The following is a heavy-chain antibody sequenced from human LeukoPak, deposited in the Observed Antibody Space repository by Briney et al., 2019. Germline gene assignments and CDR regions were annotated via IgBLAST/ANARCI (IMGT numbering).Heavy chain of an antibody. CDR1: GFTFDDYA. Sequence: GRSLRLSCAASGFTFDDYAMHWVRQAPGKGLEWVSGISWNSGSVGYADSVKGRFTISRDNAKNSLYLQMNSLRAEDTALCYCAKALGDYSNYLYYFDYWGQGTLVTVSS. V-gene: IGHV3-9*01. CDR3: AKALGDYSNYLYYFDY. CDR2: ISWNSGSV. J-gene: IGHJ4*02. D-gene: IGHD4-11*01.